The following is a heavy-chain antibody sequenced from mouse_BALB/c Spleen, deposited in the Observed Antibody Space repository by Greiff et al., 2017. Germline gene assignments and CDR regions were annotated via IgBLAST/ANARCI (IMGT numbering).Heavy chain of an antibody. D-gene: IGHD2-1*01. CDR3: ARSYGNYGSYAMDY. V-gene: IGHV1-80*01. J-gene: IGHJ4*01. CDR2: IYPGDGDT. CDR1: GYAFSSYW. Sequence: VHLVESGAELVRPGSSVKISCKASGYAFSSYWMNWVKQRPGQGLEWIGQIYPGDGDTNYNGKFKGKATLTADKSSSTAYMQLSSLTSEDSAVYFCARSYGNYGSYAMDYWGQGTSVTVSS.